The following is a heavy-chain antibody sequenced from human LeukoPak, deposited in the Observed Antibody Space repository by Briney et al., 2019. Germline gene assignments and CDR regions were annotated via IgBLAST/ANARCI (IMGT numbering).Heavy chain of an antibody. CDR3: LTRLRSTIGVDY. Sequence: KSGGSLRLSCAASGFSFTNAWMNWVRQAPGKGLEGVGRIKSKTDGGAIHYAAPVRGRFSISRDDSINTVYLQMDSLKADDTAVYYCLTRLRSTIGVDYWGQGTLVTVSS. CDR2: IKSKTDGGAI. D-gene: IGHD5/OR15-5a*01. J-gene: IGHJ4*01. CDR1: GFSFTNAW. V-gene: IGHV3-15*01.